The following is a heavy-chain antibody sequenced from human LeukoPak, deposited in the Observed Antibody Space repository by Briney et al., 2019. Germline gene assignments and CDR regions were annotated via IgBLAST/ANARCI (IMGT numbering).Heavy chain of an antibody. CDR2: MFNTGST. CDR3: ARGDSSGYHSYYFDY. D-gene: IGHD5-18*01. V-gene: IGHV4-59*01. CDR1: GGSISGYD. Sequence: PSETLSLTCTVSGGSISGYDWGWIRQPPGKGLECISYMFNTGSTNYNPSLKSRVTMSVDTSKNQFSLKLSSVTAADTALYYCARGDSSGYHSYYFDYWGQGTLVTVSS. J-gene: IGHJ4*02.